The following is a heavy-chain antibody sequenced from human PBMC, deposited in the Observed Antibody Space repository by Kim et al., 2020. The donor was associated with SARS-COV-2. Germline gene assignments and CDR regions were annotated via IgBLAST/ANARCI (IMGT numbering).Heavy chain of an antibody. CDR3: ARGIIRPYGPKRITMDRGARGSCYVDY. CDR1: GGSFSGYY. CDR2: INHSGST. V-gene: IGHV4-34*01. J-gene: IGHJ4*02. Sequence: SETLSLTCAVYGGSFSGYYWSWIRQPPGKGLEWIGEINHSGSTNYNPSLKSRVTISVDTSKNQFSLKLSSVTAADTAVYYCARGIIRPYGPKRITMDRGARGSCYVDYWGQGTLVTVSS. D-gene: IGHD3-10*01.